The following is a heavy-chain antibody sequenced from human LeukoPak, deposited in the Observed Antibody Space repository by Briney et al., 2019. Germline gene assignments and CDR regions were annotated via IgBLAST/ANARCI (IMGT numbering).Heavy chain of an antibody. CDR2: IWYDGSNK. Sequence: PGGALRLSCAASGFTFSSYGMHWVRQAPGKGLEWVAVIWYDGSNKYYADSVKGRFNISRDNSKNTLYLQMNSLRAEDTAVYYCARSGSYDAFDIWGQGTMVTVSS. CDR1: GFTFSSYG. J-gene: IGHJ3*02. D-gene: IGHD1-26*01. V-gene: IGHV3-33*01. CDR3: ARSGSYDAFDI.